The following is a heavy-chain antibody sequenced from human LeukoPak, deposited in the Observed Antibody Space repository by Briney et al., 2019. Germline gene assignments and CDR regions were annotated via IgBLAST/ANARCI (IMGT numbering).Heavy chain of an antibody. J-gene: IGHJ4*02. V-gene: IGHV4-4*07. CDR2: IYTTGKT. D-gene: IGHD3-16*01. CDR3: ARHGYTASHYFLYF. Sequence: PSETLSLTCTVTSGSINSYYWGWVRQPAGRGLEWIGRIYTTGKTDYNPSLKSRLTMSVDTSKRQFSLNLTSVTAADTAIYFCARHGYTASHYFLYFWSQGKLVTVSS. CDR1: SGSINSYY.